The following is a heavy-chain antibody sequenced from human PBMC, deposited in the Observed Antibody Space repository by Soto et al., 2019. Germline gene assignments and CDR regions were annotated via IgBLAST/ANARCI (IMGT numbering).Heavy chain of an antibody. J-gene: IGHJ4*02. CDR3: AKDLFLRLLTVTNEFDY. D-gene: IGHD4-4*01. CDR2: ISGSGGST. V-gene: IGHV3-23*01. Sequence: HPGGSLRLSCAASGFTFSSYAMSWVRQAPGKGQEWDSAISGSGGSTYYAESVKGRFTISRDNSKNTLYLQMNSLRAEDTAVYYCAKDLFLRLLTVTNEFDYWGQGTLVTVSS. CDR1: GFTFSSYA.